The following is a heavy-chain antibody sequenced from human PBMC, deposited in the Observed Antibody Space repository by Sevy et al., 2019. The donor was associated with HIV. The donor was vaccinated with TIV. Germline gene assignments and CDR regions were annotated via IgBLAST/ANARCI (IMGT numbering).Heavy chain of an antibody. Sequence: GGSLRLSCAVSGFSFSDYWMSWVRQAPGKGLEWVAKTKHDGSEKYYVDSVKGRFTISRDNSKNTLYLQMNSLRHEDTAVYHCARDADWSLNYWGQGTLVTVSS. CDR2: TKHDGSEK. V-gene: IGHV3-7*01. D-gene: IGHD3-9*01. CDR1: GFSFSDYW. CDR3: ARDADWSLNY. J-gene: IGHJ4*02.